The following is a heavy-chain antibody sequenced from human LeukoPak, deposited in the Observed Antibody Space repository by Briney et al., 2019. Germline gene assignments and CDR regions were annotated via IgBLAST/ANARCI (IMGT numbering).Heavy chain of an antibody. V-gene: IGHV6-1*01. CDR2: TYYRSKWYN. CDR1: GDSVSSNNGA. CDR3: ARDVGTSGWYTFAY. J-gene: IGHJ4*02. Sequence: QTLSLTCAISGDSVSSNNGAWNWIRQSPSRGLEWLGRTYYRSKWYNDYAVSVQGRININPDTSKNQFSLQMYSVTPEDTAVYYCARDVGTSGWYTFAYWGQGTLVTVSS. D-gene: IGHD6-19*01.